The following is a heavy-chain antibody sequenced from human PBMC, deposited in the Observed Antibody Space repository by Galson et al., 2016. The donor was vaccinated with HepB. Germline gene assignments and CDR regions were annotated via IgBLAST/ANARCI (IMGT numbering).Heavy chain of an antibody. CDR3: AREANYANVLDH. V-gene: IGHV3-30*04. Sequence: SLRLSCAASGFPFSGYPIHWVRQAPGKGLDWVASISYDGTKINYADSVKGRFTISRDNSKNTVSLQMNSLRVDDTAVFYCAREANYANVLDHWGQGTLVTVSS. CDR1: GFPFSGYP. CDR2: ISYDGTKI. D-gene: IGHD2-8*01. J-gene: IGHJ4*02.